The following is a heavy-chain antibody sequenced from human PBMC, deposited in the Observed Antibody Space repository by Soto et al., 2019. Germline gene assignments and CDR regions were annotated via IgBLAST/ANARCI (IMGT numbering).Heavy chain of an antibody. CDR3: ARAANLGVLVPAALWGMDV. CDR2: IGTAGDT. CDR1: GYSFTSYW. V-gene: IGHV3-13*01. D-gene: IGHD2-2*01. Sequence: PGESLKISCKGSGYSFTSYWIGWVRQATGKGLEWVSAIGTAGDTYYPGSVKGRFTISRENAKNSLYLQMNSLRAGDTAVYYCARAANLGVLVPAALWGMDVWGQGTTVTVSS. J-gene: IGHJ6*02.